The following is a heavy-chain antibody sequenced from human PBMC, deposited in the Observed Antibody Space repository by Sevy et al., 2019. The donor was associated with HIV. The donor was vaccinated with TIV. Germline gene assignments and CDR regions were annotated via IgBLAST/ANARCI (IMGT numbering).Heavy chain of an antibody. CDR1: GFTFSSYA. D-gene: IGHD3-3*01. J-gene: IGHJ4*02. V-gene: IGHV3-23*01. CDR3: AKDRRVLRFLEWLKPFDY. Sequence: GGSLRLSCAASGFTFSSYAMSWVRQAPGKGLEWVSAISGSGGSTYYADSVKGRFTISRDNSKNMLYLQMNSLRAEDTAVYYCAKDRRVLRFLEWLKPFDYWGQGTLVTVSS. CDR2: ISGSGGST.